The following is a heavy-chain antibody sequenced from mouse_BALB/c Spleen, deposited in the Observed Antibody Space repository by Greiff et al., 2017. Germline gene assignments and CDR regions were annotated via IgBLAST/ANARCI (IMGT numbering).Heavy chain of an antibody. CDR1: GFAFSSYD. CDR2: ISSGGGST. J-gene: IGHJ2*01. Sequence: EVQGVESGGGLVKPGGSLKLSCAASGFAFSSYDMSWVRQTPEKRLEWVAYISSGGGSTYYPDTVKGRFTISRDNAKNTLYLQMSSLKSEDTAMYYCARDRTGTHFDYWGQGTTLTVSS. CDR3: ARDRTGTHFDY. D-gene: IGHD4-1*01. V-gene: IGHV5-12-1*01.